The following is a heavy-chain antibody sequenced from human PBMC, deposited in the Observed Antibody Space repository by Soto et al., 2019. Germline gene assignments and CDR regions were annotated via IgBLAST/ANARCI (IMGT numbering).Heavy chain of an antibody. D-gene: IGHD2-2*01. CDR1: GGSFSGYY. CDR2: INHSGST. Sequence: QVQLQQWGAGLLKPSETLSLTCAVYGGSFSGYYWSWIRQPPGKGLAWIGEINHSGSTNYNPSLKSRVTISVDTSKNQFSLKLSSVTAADTAVYSCARDDVVPAATMDSDWFDHWGQGNLVTVSS. V-gene: IGHV4-34*01. CDR3: ARDDVVPAATMDSDWFDH. J-gene: IGHJ5*02.